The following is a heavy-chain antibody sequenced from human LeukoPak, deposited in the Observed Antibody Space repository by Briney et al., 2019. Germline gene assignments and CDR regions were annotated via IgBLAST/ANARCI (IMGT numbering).Heavy chain of an antibody. CDR2: ISYDGSNK. J-gene: IGHJ4*02. CDR1: GFTFSSYG. V-gene: IGHV3-30*18. Sequence: GGSLRLSCAASGFTFSSYGMHWVRQAPGKGLEWVAVISYDGSNKYYAGSVKGRFTISRDNSKNTLYLQMNSLRAEDTAVYYCAKDFESVVPYYGSGTDYWGQGTLVTVSS. CDR3: AKDFESVVPYYGSGTDY. D-gene: IGHD3-10*01.